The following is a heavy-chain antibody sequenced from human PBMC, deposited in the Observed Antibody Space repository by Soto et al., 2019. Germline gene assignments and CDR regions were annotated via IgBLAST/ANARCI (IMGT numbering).Heavy chain of an antibody. J-gene: IGHJ4*02. V-gene: IGHV1-18*01. CDR2: ISAYNGNT. D-gene: IGHD3-22*01. Sequence: ASVKVSCKASGYTFTSYGISWLRQAAGQGLEWMGWISAYNGNTNYAQKLQGRVTMTTDTSTSTAYMELRSLRSDDTAVYYCARERYYYDSSGDFDYWGQGTLVTVSS. CDR3: ARERYYYDSSGDFDY. CDR1: GYTFTSYG.